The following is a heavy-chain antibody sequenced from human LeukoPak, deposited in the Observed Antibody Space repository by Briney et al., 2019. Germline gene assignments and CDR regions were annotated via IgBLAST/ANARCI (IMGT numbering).Heavy chain of an antibody. V-gene: IGHV3-33*01. J-gene: IGHJ4*02. CDR3: ARGTRSSSSPLDY. CDR1: GFTFSNYV. D-gene: IGHD6-6*01. CDR2: IWYDGSNK. Sequence: GRSLRLSCAASGFTFSNYVMHWVRQAPGKGLGWVAVIWYDGSNKYYADSVRGRFTISRDNSKKKLYLQMNSLRPDDTAVYYCARGTRSSSSPLDYWGQGTLVTVSS.